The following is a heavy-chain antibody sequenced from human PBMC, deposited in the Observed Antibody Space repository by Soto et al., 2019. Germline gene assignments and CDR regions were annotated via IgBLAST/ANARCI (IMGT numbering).Heavy chain of an antibody. CDR3: AVSSPDIVVLPSSIYFAA. J-gene: IGHJ4*02. CDR2: LSWDRSTV. Sequence: GGSLRLSCVASGSSSDPFTMHWVRELPGKGLEWVAGLSWDRSTVAYADSVQGRFTISRDHAKNSVDLLMDSLRPDDTALYFCAVSSPDIVVLPSSIYFAAWGPGTQVTVSS. D-gene: IGHD2-15*01. CDR1: GSSSDPFT. V-gene: IGHV3-9*02.